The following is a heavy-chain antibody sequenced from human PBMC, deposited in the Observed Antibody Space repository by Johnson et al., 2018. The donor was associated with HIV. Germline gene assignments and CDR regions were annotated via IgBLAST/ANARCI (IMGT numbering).Heavy chain of an antibody. CDR1: GFTFSSYA. Sequence: QVQLVESGGGVVQPGRSLRLSCAASGFTFSSYAMHWVRQAPGKGLEWVAVISYDGSNKYYADSVKGRFTISRANSKNTLYLQMNSLRAEDTAVYYCAKAVAARPQGNDGAFDIWGQGTMVTVSS. J-gene: IGHJ3*02. CDR3: AKAVAARPQGNDGAFDI. CDR2: ISYDGSNK. V-gene: IGHV3-30-3*02. D-gene: IGHD6-6*01.